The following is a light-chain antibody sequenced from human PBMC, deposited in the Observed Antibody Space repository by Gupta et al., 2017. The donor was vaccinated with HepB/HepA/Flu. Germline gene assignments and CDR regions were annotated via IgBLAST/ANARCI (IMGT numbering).Light chain of an antibody. CDR1: SSDVGSYNL. CDR3: GSYGGSSYV. V-gene: IGLV2-23*02. Sequence: QSALTQPASVSVSPGQSATISCTGTSSDVGSYNLVSWYQQHPGKAPKLMIYDVTKRPPGVANFFSGSNSNTAAPTTSCGHEADDEADYYRGSYGGSSYVFGGGTKLTVL. CDR2: DVT. J-gene: IGLJ2*01.